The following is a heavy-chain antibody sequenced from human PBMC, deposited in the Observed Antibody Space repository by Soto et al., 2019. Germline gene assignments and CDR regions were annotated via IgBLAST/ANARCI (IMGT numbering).Heavy chain of an antibody. CDR1: GGSISSSNW. J-gene: IGHJ4*02. CDR3: ARFWVWSSSWYLDY. D-gene: IGHD6-13*01. CDR2: IYHSGST. Sequence: SETLSLTCAVSGGSISSSNWWSWVRQPPGKGLEWIGEIYHSGSTNYNPSLKSRVTISVDKSKNQFSLKLSSVTAADTAVYYYARFWVWSSSWYLDYWGQGTLVTVSS. V-gene: IGHV4-4*02.